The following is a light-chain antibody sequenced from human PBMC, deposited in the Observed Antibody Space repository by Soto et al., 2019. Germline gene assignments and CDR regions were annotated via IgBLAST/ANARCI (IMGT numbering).Light chain of an antibody. J-gene: IGKJ4*01. CDR2: DAS. V-gene: IGKV3-20*01. Sequence: IVLKQSPGTLSLTPGERATLSCRASESVSSKLVWYQKKPGQAPRLLIHDASTRATGIPARFSGSGSGTDFTLTISRLEPEDFAVYYCQQYGSSPLTFGGGTKVDI. CDR1: ESVSSK. CDR3: QQYGSSPLT.